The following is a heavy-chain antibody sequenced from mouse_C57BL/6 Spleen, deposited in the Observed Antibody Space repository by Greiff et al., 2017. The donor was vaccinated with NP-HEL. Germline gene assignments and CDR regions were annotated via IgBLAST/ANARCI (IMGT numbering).Heavy chain of an antibody. CDR2: ISYSGST. CDR3: ARRTWGYFDY. V-gene: IGHV3-8*01. Sequence: VHVKQSGPGLAKPSQTLSLTCSVTGYSITSDYWNWIRQFPGNKLEYMGYISYSGSTYYNPSLKSRISITRDTSKNQYYLQLNSVTTEDTATYYCARRTWGYFDYWGQGTTLTVSS. CDR1: GYSITSDY. J-gene: IGHJ2*01.